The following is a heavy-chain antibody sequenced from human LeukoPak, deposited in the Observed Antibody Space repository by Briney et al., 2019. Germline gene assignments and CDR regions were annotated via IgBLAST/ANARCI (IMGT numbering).Heavy chain of an antibody. J-gene: IGHJ1*01. CDR1: GGFISSSSYY. CDR2: IYYSGST. Sequence: SETLSLTCTISGGFISSSSYYWGWIRQPPGKELEWFGDIYYSGSTYYNPALKSRVSMSIDTSKNQFSLELRSVAAADTALYYCARRRYYDSTGYLEWGQGTLVTVTS. D-gene: IGHD3-22*01. CDR3: ARRRYYDSTGYLE. V-gene: IGHV4-39*01.